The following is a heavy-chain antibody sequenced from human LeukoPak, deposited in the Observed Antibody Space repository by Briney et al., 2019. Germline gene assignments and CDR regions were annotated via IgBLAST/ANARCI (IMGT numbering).Heavy chain of an antibody. V-gene: IGHV7-4-1*02. J-gene: IGHJ4*02. D-gene: IGHD3-22*01. CDR3: ARAYYYDSSGYDS. CDR2: INTNTGNP. Sequence: ASVTVSCTASGYTFTSYALNCVRQAPGQGLEWMGWINTNTGNPTYAQNLTGRFVFSLDTSVSTTYLQISSLKAEDTAVYYCARAYYYDSSGYDSWGQGTLVTVSS. CDR1: GYTFTSYA.